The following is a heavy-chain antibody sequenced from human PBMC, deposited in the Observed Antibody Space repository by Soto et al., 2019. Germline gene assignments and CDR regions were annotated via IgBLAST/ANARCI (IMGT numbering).Heavy chain of an antibody. V-gene: IGHV3-11*06. CDR2: ISPGSRYP. CDR1: GFTFGDSY. CDR3: VRGGGGGLFDP. D-gene: IGHD2-15*01. Sequence: GGSLRLSCAVSGFTFGDSYMSWIRQAPGKGLEWLSYISPGSRYPAYADSVKGRFTISRDNARRSLFLQMTSLTAEDTAMYYCVRGGGGGLFDPWGQGTMVTVSS. J-gene: IGHJ5*02.